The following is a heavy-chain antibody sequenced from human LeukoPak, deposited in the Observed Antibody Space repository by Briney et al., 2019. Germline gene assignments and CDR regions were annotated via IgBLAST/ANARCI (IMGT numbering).Heavy chain of an antibody. CDR2: MYYNGIT. CDR3: AITRRAARPGFDY. V-gene: IGHV4-39*01. D-gene: IGHD6-6*01. CDR1: GGSISSSRYY. Sequence: SETLSLTCAVSGGSISSSRYYWGWIRQPPGKGLEWIWSMYYNGITYYNPSVKSRVTISVDTSKNQFSLKQSSVTGAGTAVYYCAITRRAARPGFDYWGQGTLVTVSS. J-gene: IGHJ4*02.